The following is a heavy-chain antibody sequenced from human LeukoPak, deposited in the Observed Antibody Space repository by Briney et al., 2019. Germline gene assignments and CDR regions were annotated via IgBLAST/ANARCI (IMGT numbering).Heavy chain of an antibody. Sequence: SETLSLTCTVSGGSISSSSYYWGWIRQPPGKGLEWIGGIYYSGSTYYNPSLKSRVTISVDTSKNQFSLKLSSVTAADTAVYYCARLNGYSYGFDYWGQGTLVTVSS. J-gene: IGHJ4*02. D-gene: IGHD5-18*01. CDR1: GGSISSSSYY. V-gene: IGHV4-39*01. CDR2: IYYSGST. CDR3: ARLNGYSYGFDY.